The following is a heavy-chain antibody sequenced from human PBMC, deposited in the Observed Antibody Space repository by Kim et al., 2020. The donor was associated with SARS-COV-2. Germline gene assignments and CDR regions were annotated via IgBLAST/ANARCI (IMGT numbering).Heavy chain of an antibody. D-gene: IGHD3-3*01. CDR3: ARVAAIFWSGYQDPGYYGMDV. CDR2: ISYDGSNK. J-gene: IGHJ6*02. V-gene: IGHV3-30-3*01. Sequence: GGSLRLSCAASGFTFSSYAMHWVRQAPGKGLEWVAVISYDGSNKYYADSVKGRFTISRDNSKNTLYLQMNSLRAEDTAVYYCARVAAIFWSGYQDPGYYGMDVWGQGTTVTVSS. CDR1: GFTFSSYA.